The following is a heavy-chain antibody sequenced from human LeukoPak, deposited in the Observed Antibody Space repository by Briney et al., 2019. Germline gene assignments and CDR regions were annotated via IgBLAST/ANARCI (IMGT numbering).Heavy chain of an antibody. D-gene: IGHD3-10*01. CDR3: ARDNPTSALGYGSGSYPDY. CDR1: GYTFTSYY. CDR2: INPSGGST. V-gene: IGHV1-46*01. Sequence: ASVKVSCKASGYTFTSYYVHWVRQAPGQGLEWMGIINPSGGSTSYAQKFQGRVTMTRDTSTSTVYMELSSLRSEDTAVYYCARDNPTSALGYGSGSYPDYWGQGTLVTVSS. J-gene: IGHJ4*02.